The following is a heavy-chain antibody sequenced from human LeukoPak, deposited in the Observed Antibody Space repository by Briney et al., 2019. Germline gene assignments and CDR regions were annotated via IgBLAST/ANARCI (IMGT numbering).Heavy chain of an antibody. V-gene: IGHV4-61*05. CDR3: ARGFYSPHY. CDR1: GASISSTSYY. Sequence: SETLSLTCTVSGASISSTSYYWGWIRQPPGKGLEWIGYIYYSGRTYYNPSLKSRITISVDTSKNQFSLKLSSVTAADTAVYYCARGFYSPHYWGQGTLVSVSS. J-gene: IGHJ4*02. D-gene: IGHD4-11*01. CDR2: IYYSGRT.